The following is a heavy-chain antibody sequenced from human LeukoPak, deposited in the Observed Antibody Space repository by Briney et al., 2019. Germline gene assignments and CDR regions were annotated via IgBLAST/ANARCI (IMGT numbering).Heavy chain of an antibody. CDR2: INHSGST. Sequence: SETLSLTCTVSGGSISSYYWSWIRQPPGKGLGWIGEINHSGSTNYNPSLKSRVTISVDTSKNQFSLKLSSVTAADTAVYYCARGHAFDIWGQGTMVTVSS. CDR1: GGSISSYY. V-gene: IGHV4-34*01. CDR3: ARGHAFDI. J-gene: IGHJ3*02.